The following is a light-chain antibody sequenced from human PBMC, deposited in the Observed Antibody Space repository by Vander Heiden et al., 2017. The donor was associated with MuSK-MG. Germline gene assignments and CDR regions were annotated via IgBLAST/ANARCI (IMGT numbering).Light chain of an antibody. CDR2: YVT. V-gene: IGLV2-14*03. CDR1: SNDVGRYDY. Sequence: QSALTQPASVSGSPGQSITISCTGTSNDVGRYDYVSWYQQHPGKAPKLMIYYVTDRASGVPNRFFASKSGNTASLTITGLQAEDEADYYCNSYTSSSTHIIFGGGTKLTVL. CDR3: NSYTSSSTHII. J-gene: IGLJ2*01.